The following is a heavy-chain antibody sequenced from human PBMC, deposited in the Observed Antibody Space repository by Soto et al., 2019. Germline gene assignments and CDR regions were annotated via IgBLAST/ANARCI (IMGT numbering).Heavy chain of an antibody. CDR3: TTDLGYYSGGSCY. J-gene: IGHJ4*02. V-gene: IGHV3-15*01. Sequence: GGSLRLSCAASGFTFSNAWMSWVRQAPGKGLEWVGRIKSKTDGGTTDYAAPVKGRFTISRDDSKNTLYLQMNSLKTEDTAVYYCTTDLGYYSGGSCYSGQGTLVTVSS. CDR1: GFTFSNAW. D-gene: IGHD2-15*01. CDR2: IKSKTDGGTT.